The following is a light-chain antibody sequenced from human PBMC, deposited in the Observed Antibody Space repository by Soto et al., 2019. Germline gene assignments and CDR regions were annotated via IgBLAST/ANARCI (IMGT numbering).Light chain of an antibody. CDR2: EGS. J-gene: IGLJ2*01. Sequence: QSALTQPASVSGSPGQSSTISCTGTSSDVGSYNLVSWYQQHPGKAPKLMIYEGSKRPSGVSNRFSGSKSGNTASLTISGLQAEDEADYYCGSYGGSSTLVFGGGTKLTVL. CDR3: GSYGGSSTLV. CDR1: SSDVGSYNL. V-gene: IGLV2-23*01.